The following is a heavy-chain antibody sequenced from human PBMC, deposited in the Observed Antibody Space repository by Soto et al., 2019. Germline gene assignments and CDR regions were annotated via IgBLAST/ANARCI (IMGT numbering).Heavy chain of an antibody. CDR2: IYYSGST. Sequence: QVQLQESGPGLVKPSQTLSLTCTVSGGSISSGGYYWSWIRQHPGKGLEWIGYIYYSGSTYYIPSLKSRVTISVDTSKNQFSLKLSSVTAADTAVYYCARAYAIVVVPAAMPMGNWFDPWGQGTLVTVSS. D-gene: IGHD2-2*01. CDR1: GGSISSGGYY. V-gene: IGHV4-31*03. J-gene: IGHJ5*02. CDR3: ARAYAIVVVPAAMPMGNWFDP.